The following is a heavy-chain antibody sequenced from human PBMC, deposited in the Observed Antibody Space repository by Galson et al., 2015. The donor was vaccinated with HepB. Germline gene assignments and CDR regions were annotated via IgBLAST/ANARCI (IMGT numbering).Heavy chain of an antibody. J-gene: IGHJ6*02. CDR1: GFTFSSYW. D-gene: IGHD4-17*01. CDR3: AREYGYGMGV. V-gene: IGHV3-7*01. CDR2: IKQDGSEK. Sequence: SLRLSCAASGFTFSSYWMSWVRQAPGRGLEWVANIKQDGSEKYYVGSVRGRITISRDNPRNSLYLHMNSLRAEYTAVYYCAREYGYGMGVWGQGTTVTVSS.